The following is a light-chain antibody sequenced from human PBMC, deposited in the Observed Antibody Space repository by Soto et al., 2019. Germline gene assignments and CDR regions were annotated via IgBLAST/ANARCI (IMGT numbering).Light chain of an antibody. V-gene: IGKV1-9*01. CDR1: QGISSY. J-gene: IGKJ4*01. CDR2: AAS. CDR3: QQLNSYRALT. Sequence: IQLTQSPSSLSASVGDRVTITCRASQGISSYLAWYQQKPGKAPKLLIYAASTLQSGVPSRYSGSGSGTDFTLTISSLQPEDFATYYCQQLNSYRALTFGGVTKVEIK.